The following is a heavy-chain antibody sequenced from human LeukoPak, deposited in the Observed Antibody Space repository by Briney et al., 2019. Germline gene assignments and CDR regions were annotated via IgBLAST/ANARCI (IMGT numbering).Heavy chain of an antibody. V-gene: IGHV3-23*01. Sequence: GGSLRLSCAASGFTFSSYAMSWVRQAPGKGLEWVSAISGSGGSTYYADSVKGRFTISRDNSKNTLYLQMNSLRAEDTAVYYCAKEGGPLYDSSGYGQWGIGYWGQGTLVTVSS. CDR3: AKEGGPLYDSSGYGQWGIGY. J-gene: IGHJ4*02. CDR1: GFTFSSYA. D-gene: IGHD3-22*01. CDR2: ISGSGGST.